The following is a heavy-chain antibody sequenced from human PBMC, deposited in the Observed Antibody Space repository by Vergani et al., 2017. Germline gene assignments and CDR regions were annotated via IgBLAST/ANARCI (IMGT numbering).Heavy chain of an antibody. D-gene: IGHD3-3*01. CDR3: AGDHNDFHYYYGMDV. CDR1: GYSFTSYW. J-gene: IGHJ6*02. Sequence: EVQLVSSGAEVKTPGESLKISCKGSGYSFTSYWIGWVRQMPGKGLEWMGIIYPGDSDTRYSPSFQGQVTISAEKSISTAFLQWSSRKATDTAMYYCAGDHNDFHYYYGMDVWSQGTTVTVSS. V-gene: IGHV5-51*01. CDR2: IYPGDSDT.